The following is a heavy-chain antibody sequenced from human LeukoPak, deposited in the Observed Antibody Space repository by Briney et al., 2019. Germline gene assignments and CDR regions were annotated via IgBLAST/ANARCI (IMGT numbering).Heavy chain of an antibody. V-gene: IGHV1-69*05. J-gene: IGHJ3*02. D-gene: IGHD1-7*01. CDR2: IIPIFGTA. Sequence: SVKVSCKASGGTFSSYAISWVRQAPGQGLEWMGGIIPIFGTANYAQKFQGRVTITTDESTSTAYMELSSLRSEDTAVYYCARQLRYNWNYGGGAFDIWGQGTMVTASS. CDR1: GGTFSSYA. CDR3: ARQLRYNWNYGGGAFDI.